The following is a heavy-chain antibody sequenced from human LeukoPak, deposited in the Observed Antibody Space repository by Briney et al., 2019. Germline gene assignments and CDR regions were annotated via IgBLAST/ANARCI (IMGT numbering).Heavy chain of an antibody. J-gene: IGHJ4*02. CDR1: GFTFSSYA. V-gene: IGHV3-30*04. CDR3: ARDLGCTYFDWLFCWGDLDY. CDR2: ISYDGSNK. Sequence: GRSLRLSCAASGFTFSSYAMHWDRQAPGKGLEWVAVISYDGSNKYYADSVKGRFTISRDNSKNTLYLQMNSLRAEDTAVYYCARDLGCTYFDWLFCWGDLDYWGQGTLVTVSS. D-gene: IGHD3-9*01.